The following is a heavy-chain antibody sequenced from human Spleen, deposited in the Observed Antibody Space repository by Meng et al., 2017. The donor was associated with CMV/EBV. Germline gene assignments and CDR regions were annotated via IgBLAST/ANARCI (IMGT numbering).Heavy chain of an antibody. J-gene: IGHJ4*02. CDR2: ISVYTDNT. Sequence: ASVKVSCKTSGYSFTSCGISWVRQAPGQGLEWMGWISVYTDNTSSAQKYQGRLTMTTDTSTSTAYMEVRSLRSDDTAVYYCARDSPSLYSSSPGIDFWGQGTLVTVSS. CDR3: ARDSPSLYSSSPGIDF. CDR1: GYSFTSCG. V-gene: IGHV1-18*01. D-gene: IGHD6-6*01.